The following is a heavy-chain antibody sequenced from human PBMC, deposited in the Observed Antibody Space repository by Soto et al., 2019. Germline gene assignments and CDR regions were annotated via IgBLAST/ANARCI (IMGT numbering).Heavy chain of an antibody. V-gene: IGHV1-18*01. J-gene: IGHJ4*02. CDR3: ARGSEYCSSTSCYEIFAY. D-gene: IGHD2-2*01. CDR2: ISAYNGNT. CDR1: CYTFTSYG. Sequence: ASVKVSCKASCYTFTSYGISWVRQAPGQGLEWMGWISAYNGNTNYAQKLQGRVTMTTDTSTSTAYMELRSLRSDDTAVYYCARGSEYCSSTSCYEIFAYWGQGTLVTVSS.